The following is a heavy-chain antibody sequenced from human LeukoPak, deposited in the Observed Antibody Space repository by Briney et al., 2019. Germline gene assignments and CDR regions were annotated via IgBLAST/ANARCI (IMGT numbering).Heavy chain of an antibody. V-gene: IGHV1-69*13. CDR2: IIPIFGTA. Sequence: SVKVSCKASGGTFSSYAISWVRQAPGQGLEWMGGIIPIFGTANYAQKFQGRVTITADESTSTAYMELSSLRSEDTAVYYCARERPLPIFGVVIGGGNFDYWGQGTLVTVSS. J-gene: IGHJ4*02. CDR3: ARERPLPIFGVVIGGGNFDY. CDR1: GGTFSSYA. D-gene: IGHD3-3*01.